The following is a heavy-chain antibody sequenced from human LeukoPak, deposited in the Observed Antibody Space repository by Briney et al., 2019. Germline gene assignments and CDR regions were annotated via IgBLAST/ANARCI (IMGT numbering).Heavy chain of an antibody. CDR1: GFTFSSYA. CDR3: AKDVRQGYCSSTSCPDAFDI. D-gene: IGHD2-2*01. V-gene: IGHV3-23*01. Sequence: PGGSLRLSCAASGFTFSSYAMSWVRQAPGKGLEWVSAISGSGGSTYYADSVKGRFTISRDNSKNTLYLQMNSLRAEDTAVYYCAKDVRQGYCSSTSCPDAFDIWGQGTMVTVSS. J-gene: IGHJ3*02. CDR2: ISGSGGST.